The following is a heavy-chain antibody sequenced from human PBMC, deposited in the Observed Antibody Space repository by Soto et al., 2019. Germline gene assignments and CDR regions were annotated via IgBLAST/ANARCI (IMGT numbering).Heavy chain of an antibody. CDR1: GGSISSYY. CDR2: IYYSGST. CDR3: ARVGDTGEIDS. J-gene: IGHJ4*02. V-gene: IGHV4-59*01. Sequence: PSETLSLTCTVSGGSISSYYWSWIRQPPGKGLEWIGYIYYSGSTNYNPSLKSRVTISVDTSKNQFSLKLSSVTAADTAVYYCARVGDTGEIDSWGQGTLVTVSS. D-gene: IGHD2-21*01.